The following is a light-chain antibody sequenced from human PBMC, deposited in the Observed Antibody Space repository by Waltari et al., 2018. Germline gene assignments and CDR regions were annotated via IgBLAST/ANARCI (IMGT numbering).Light chain of an antibody. CDR1: SSDVGGYNY. CDR2: DVS. J-gene: IGLJ1*01. V-gene: IGLV2-14*03. Sequence: QSALTQPASVSGSPGQSITISCTGTSSDVGGYNYFSWYQQHPGKVPKLMIYDVSNRPSGVSNRFSGSKSGNTASLTISGLQAEDEADYYCSSYTSSSTLVFGTGTKVTVL. CDR3: SSYTSSSTLV.